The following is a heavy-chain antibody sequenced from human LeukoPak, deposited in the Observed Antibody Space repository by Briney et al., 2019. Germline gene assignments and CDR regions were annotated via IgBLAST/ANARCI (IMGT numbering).Heavy chain of an antibody. Sequence: SVKVSCKASGGTFSNYAISWVRQAPGQGLEWMGGIIPIFGTANYAQKFRGRVTITADKSTSTAYMELSSLRSEDTAVYYCARAEAGYCSGGSCPFDYYYYMDVWGKGTTVTVSS. J-gene: IGHJ6*03. CDR3: ARAEAGYCSGGSCPFDYYYYMDV. CDR2: IIPIFGTA. D-gene: IGHD2-15*01. V-gene: IGHV1-69*06. CDR1: GGTFSNYA.